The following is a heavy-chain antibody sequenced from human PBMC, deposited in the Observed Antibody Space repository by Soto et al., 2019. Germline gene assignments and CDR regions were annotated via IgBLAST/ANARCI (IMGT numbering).Heavy chain of an antibody. V-gene: IGHV4-39*01. CDR2: IYYTGRT. CDR1: GGSISGSSYY. Sequence: QLQLQESGPGLVKPSETLSLTCTVSGGSISGSSYYWGWLRQPPGKGLEWIGAIYYTGRTYYKPSRKSRVTISVDTSKNQFSLKLNSVSAADTAVYYCASGGEGSIAVAGWGQGTLVTVSS. CDR3: ASGGEGSIAVAG. D-gene: IGHD6-19*01. J-gene: IGHJ4*02.